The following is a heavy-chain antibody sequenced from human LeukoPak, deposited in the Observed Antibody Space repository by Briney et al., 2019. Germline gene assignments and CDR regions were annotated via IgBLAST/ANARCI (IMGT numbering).Heavy chain of an antibody. V-gene: IGHV1-69*04. CDR2: VIPILGIA. J-gene: IGHJ4*02. CDR3: ARAGRGGYNSAGYDY. CDR1: GGTFSSYA. Sequence: GASVKVSCKASGGTFSSYAISWVRQAPGQGLEWMGRVIPILGIANYAQKFQGRVTITADKSTSTAYMELSSLRSEDTAVYYCARAGRGGYNSAGYDYWGQGTLVTVSS. D-gene: IGHD5-24*01.